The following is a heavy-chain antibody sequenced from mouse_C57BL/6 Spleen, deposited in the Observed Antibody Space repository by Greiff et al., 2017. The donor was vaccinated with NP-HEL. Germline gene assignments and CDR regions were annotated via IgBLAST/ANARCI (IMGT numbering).Heavy chain of an antibody. CDR3: ARALYDGYYTSYAMNY. Sequence: EVKLMESEGGLVQPGSSMKLSCTASGFTFSDYYMAWVRQVPEKGLEWVANINYDGSSTYYLDSLKSRFIISRDNAKNILYLQMSSLKSEDTATYYCARALYDGYYTSYAMNYWGQGTSVTVSS. D-gene: IGHD2-3*01. CDR1: GFTFSDYY. CDR2: INYDGSST. V-gene: IGHV5-16*01. J-gene: IGHJ4*01.